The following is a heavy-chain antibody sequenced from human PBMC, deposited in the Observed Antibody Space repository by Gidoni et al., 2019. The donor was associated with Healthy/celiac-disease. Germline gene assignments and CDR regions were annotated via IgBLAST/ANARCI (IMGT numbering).Heavy chain of an antibody. CDR1: GGSFSGYY. D-gene: IGHD6-13*01. CDR3: ARGPRPGEQQLVLNWFDP. V-gene: IGHV4-34*01. J-gene: IGHJ5*02. CDR2: INHSGST. Sequence: QVQLQQWGAGLLKPSETLSLTCAVYGGSFSGYYWSWIRQPPGKGLEWIGEINHSGSTNYNPSLKSRVTISVDTSKNQFSLKLSSVTAADTAVYYCARGPRPGEQQLVLNWFDPWGQGTLVTVSS.